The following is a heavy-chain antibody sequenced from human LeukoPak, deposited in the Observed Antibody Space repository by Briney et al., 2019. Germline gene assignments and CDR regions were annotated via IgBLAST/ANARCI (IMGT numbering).Heavy chain of an antibody. Sequence: ASVKVSCKASGYTFTGYYMHWVRQAPGQGLEWMGWINPNSGGTNYAQKFQGRVTMTRDTSISTAYMELSRLRSDDTAVYYRARAPISSKLKTDYWGQGTLVTVSS. CDR2: INPNSGGT. V-gene: IGHV1-2*02. D-gene: IGHD3-16*02. CDR1: GYTFTGYY. J-gene: IGHJ4*02. CDR3: ARAPISSKLKTDY.